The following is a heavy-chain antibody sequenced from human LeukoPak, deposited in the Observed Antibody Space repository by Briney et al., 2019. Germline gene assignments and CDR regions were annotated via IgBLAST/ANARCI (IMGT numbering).Heavy chain of an antibody. D-gene: IGHD5-12*01. CDR2: ICYSGST. J-gene: IGHJ4*02. CDR3: ARGFDSKSTYFDY. CDR1: GGSISNYY. V-gene: IGHV4-59*01. Sequence: SETLSLTCTVSGGSISNYYWNWLRQPPGKGLEWIGYICYSGSTKYNPSLKSRVTMSLGTSKKQFSLRLTSVTAADTAVYYCARGFDSKSTYFDYWGLGTLVTVSS.